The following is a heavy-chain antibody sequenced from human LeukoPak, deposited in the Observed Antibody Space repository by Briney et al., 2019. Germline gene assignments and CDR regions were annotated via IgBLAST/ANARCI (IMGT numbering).Heavy chain of an antibody. Sequence: ASVKISCKVSGYTFTDYYMRWVQQAPGKGLEWMGLFDPEDGETIYAEKFQGRVTITADTSTDTAYMELSSLRSEDTAVYYCATSRLIVVVPAAPLDYWGQGTLVTVSS. CDR2: FDPEDGET. CDR1: GYTFTDYY. D-gene: IGHD2-2*01. V-gene: IGHV1-69-2*01. CDR3: ATSRLIVVVPAAPLDY. J-gene: IGHJ4*02.